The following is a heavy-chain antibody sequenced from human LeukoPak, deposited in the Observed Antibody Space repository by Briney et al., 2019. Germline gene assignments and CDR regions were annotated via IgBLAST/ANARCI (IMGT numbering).Heavy chain of an antibody. J-gene: IGHJ4*02. CDR2: IYPGDSDT. CDR1: GYSFTTYW. D-gene: IGHD1-26*01. V-gene: IGHV5-51*01. CDR3: AIRYSGSYNDY. Sequence: GGALQISFKGSGYSFTTYWIGWVRPMPGKGVEWMEIIYPGDSDTRYSPSFQGQLTISAAKSISTAYLQWSSLKASDTAMYYCAIRYSGSYNDYWGQETLLTVSS.